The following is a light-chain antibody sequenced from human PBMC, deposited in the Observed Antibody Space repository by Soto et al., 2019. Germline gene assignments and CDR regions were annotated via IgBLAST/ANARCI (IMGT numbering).Light chain of an antibody. V-gene: IGKV3-15*01. CDR2: GAS. CDR3: QQYFNWPLTWT. Sequence: EVVLSQSPATLSVSAGGTVTLSCRASQSVRTNVAWYQQIPGQAPRLLVYGASTRATGVPARFTGSGSGIEFSLTISSLLSEDSAFYYCQQYFNWPLTWTFGPGTNVQIK. CDR1: QSVRTN. J-gene: IGKJ1*01.